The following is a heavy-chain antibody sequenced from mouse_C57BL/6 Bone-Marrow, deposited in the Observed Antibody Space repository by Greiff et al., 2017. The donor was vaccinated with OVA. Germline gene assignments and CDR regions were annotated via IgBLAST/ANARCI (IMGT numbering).Heavy chain of an antibody. V-gene: IGHV1-15*01. J-gene: IGHJ3*01. CDR1: GYTFTDYE. CDR2: IDPETGGT. CDR3: ASYYGSSSWFAY. D-gene: IGHD1-1*01. Sequence: VQLQQSGAELVRPGASVTLSCKASGYTFTDYEMHWVKQTPVHGLEWIGAIDPETGGTAYNQKFKGKAILTADKSSSTAYMELRSLTSEDSAVYYCASYYGSSSWFAYWGQGTLVTVSA.